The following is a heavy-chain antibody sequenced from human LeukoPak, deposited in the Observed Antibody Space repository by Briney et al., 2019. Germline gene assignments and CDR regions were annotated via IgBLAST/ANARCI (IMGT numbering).Heavy chain of an antibody. CDR3: VRGNDYGGPHY. V-gene: IGHV3-74*01. CDR1: GFTFSSYW. Sequence: GGSLRLSRAVSGFTFSSYWMRWVRQAPGKGLVWVSRIDRDGSRINYADSVKGRFTISRDNGKNTLFLQMNSLRAEDAAVYYCVRGNDYGGPHYWGQGTLVTVSS. CDR2: IDRDGSRI. D-gene: IGHD4-23*01. J-gene: IGHJ4*02.